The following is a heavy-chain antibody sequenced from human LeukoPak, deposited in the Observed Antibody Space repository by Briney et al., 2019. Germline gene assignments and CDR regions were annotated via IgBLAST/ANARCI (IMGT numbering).Heavy chain of an antibody. CDR3: ARRTTPRAFDY. Sequence: SGGSLRLSCVVSGFSFHSYVMTWVRQAPEKGLEWVSSISDSGDSTYAADSVKGRFTISRDNSKNTLYLHMNSLRVEDTARYFCARRTTPRAFDYWGQGTLVTVSS. D-gene: IGHD1-1*01. V-gene: IGHV3-23*01. J-gene: IGHJ4*02. CDR2: ISDSGDST. CDR1: GFSFHSYV.